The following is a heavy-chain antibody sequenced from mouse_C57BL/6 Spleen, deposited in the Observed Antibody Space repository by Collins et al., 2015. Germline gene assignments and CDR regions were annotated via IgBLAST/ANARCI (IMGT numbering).Heavy chain of an antibody. CDR3: ADPITTVGAMDY. J-gene: IGHJ4*01. V-gene: IGHV1-66*01. Sequence: QVQLQQSGPELVKPGASVKISCKASGYSFTSYYIHWVKQRPGQGLEWIGWIYPGSGNTKYNEKFKGKATLTADTSSSTAYMQLSSLTSEDSAVYYCADPITTVGAMDYWGQGTSVTVSS. CDR2: IYPGSGNT. D-gene: IGHD1-1*01. CDR1: GYSFTSYY.